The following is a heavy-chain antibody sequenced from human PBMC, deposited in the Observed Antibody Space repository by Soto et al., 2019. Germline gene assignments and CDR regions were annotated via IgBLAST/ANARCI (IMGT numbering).Heavy chain of an antibody. CDR1: GFTFSSYS. J-gene: IGHJ4*02. CDR3: ARDWRSSSPSAFDC. D-gene: IGHD6-6*01. CDR2: ISSSSSTI. V-gene: IGHV3-48*01. Sequence: GGSLRLSCAASGFTFSSYSMNWVRQAPGKVLEWVSYISSSSSTIYYADSVKGRFTISRDNAKNSLYLQMNSLRAEDTAVYYCARDWRSSSPSAFDCWGQGTLVTVSS.